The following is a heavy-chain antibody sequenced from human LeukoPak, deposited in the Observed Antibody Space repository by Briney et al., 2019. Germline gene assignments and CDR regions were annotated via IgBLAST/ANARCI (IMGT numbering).Heavy chain of an antibody. CDR1: GYTLTELS. V-gene: IGHV1-24*01. D-gene: IGHD3-3*01. CDR2: FDPEDGET. CDR3: ARGGSYDFWSAFNWFDP. J-gene: IGHJ5*02. Sequence: ASVKVSCKVSGYTLTELSMHWVRQAPGKGLEWMGGFDPEDGETIYAQKFQGRVTMTEDTSTDTAYMELSSLRSEDTAVYYCARGGSYDFWSAFNWFDPWGQGTLVTVSS.